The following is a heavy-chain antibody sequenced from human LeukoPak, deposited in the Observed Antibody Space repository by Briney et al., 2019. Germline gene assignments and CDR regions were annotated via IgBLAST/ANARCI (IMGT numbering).Heavy chain of an antibody. V-gene: IGHV1-2*02. D-gene: IGHD3-10*01. CDR3: ARMVRGVIIQNYFDY. CDR1: GYTLTGDY. Sequence: ASVTVSCKASGYTLTGDYMHWVRQAPGQGLEGMGWINPNSGGTNYTQKFQGRVTMTSDTSISTAYLELSSLRSDDTAVYYCARMVRGVIIQNYFDYWGQGTLVTVSS. CDR2: INPNSGGT. J-gene: IGHJ4*02.